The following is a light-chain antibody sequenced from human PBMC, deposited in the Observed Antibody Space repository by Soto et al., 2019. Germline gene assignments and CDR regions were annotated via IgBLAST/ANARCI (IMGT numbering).Light chain of an antibody. Sequence: EIVLTQSPATLSLPPWERATLSCRASQSVSSHLVWYQQKPGPAPRLLIPDAPNRATAIPARFSGSGSGTDFTLTISRLETEDFAVFYCQQYGTSEIIFGQGTRLEI. J-gene: IGKJ5*01. CDR3: QQYGTSEII. CDR2: DAP. CDR1: QSVSSH. V-gene: IGKV3-11*01.